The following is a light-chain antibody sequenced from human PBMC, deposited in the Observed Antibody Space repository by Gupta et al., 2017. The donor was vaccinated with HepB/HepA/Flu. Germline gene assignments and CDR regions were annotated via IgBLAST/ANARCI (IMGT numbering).Light chain of an antibody. CDR3: SEWVSRISAWV. CDR2: KNN. Sequence: QSGLTQPPSVSKGLRQPATLTCTGNINTVGHHGAAWPQHHQGHPPNLLPYKNNSRPSGISERFLSYRAGKNASPNTKGLPPEEEAYDYCSEWVSRISAWVFGGGTKLTVL. CDR1: INTVGHHG. J-gene: IGLJ2*01. V-gene: IGLV10-54*04.